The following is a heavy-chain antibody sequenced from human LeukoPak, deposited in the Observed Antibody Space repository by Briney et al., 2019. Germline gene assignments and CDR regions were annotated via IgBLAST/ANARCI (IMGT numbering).Heavy chain of an antibody. CDR1: GGSISSYY. J-gene: IGHJ4*02. D-gene: IGHD2-15*01. V-gene: IGHV4-4*09. CDR3: ARRSTSTGYSLDY. CDR2: IYTSGST. Sequence: SETLSLTCTVSGGSISSYYWSWIRQPPGKGLEWIGYIYTSGSTNYNPSLNSRVTMSVDTSKNQFSLKLSSVTAADTAVYYCARRSTSTGYSLDYWGQGTLVTVSS.